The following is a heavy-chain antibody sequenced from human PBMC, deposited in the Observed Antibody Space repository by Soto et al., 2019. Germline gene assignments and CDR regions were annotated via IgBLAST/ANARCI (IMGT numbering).Heavy chain of an antibody. J-gene: IGHJ4*02. V-gene: IGHV3-49*03. CDR1: GFTFGDYA. D-gene: IGHD2-15*01. CDR2: IRSKAYGGTT. CDR3: TRDSAFCSGGSCSNFDY. Sequence: GGSLRLSCTASGFTFGDYAMSWFRQAPGKGLEWVGFIRSKAYGGTTEYAASVKGRFTISRDDSKSIAYLQMNSLKTEDTAVYYCTRDSAFCSGGSCSNFDYWGQGTLVTVSS.